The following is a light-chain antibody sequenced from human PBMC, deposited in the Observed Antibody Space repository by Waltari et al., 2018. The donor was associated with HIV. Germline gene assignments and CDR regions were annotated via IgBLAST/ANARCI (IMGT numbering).Light chain of an antibody. Sequence: QSALTQPRSVSGSPGQSVTISCTGTSSDFGDYTYVSWYQQHPGKAPKLMIFDVNKRPSGVPDRFSGSKSGNTASLTISGLQAEDEADYYCCSYADKYTWVFGGGTKLTVL. V-gene: IGLV2-11*01. CDR3: CSYADKYTWV. CDR1: SSDFGDYTY. CDR2: DVN. J-gene: IGLJ3*02.